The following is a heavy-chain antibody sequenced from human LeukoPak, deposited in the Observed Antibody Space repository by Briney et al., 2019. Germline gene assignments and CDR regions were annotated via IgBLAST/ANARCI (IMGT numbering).Heavy chain of an antibody. CDR1: GFSFSSYS. CDR2: ISSSSGTI. V-gene: IGHV3-48*01. J-gene: IGHJ4*02. D-gene: IGHD3-22*01. Sequence: PGGSLRLSCAASGFSFSSYSMNWLRQASGKGPEWVSYISSSSGTIYYSDSVKGRFTISRDNSKNTLYLQMNSLRAEDTAVYYCAKDSPPRDSSGYYYEGVDYWGQGTLVTVSS. CDR3: AKDSPPRDSSGYYYEGVDY.